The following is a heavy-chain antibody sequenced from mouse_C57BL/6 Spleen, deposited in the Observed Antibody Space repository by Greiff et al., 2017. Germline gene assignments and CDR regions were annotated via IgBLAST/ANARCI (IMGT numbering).Heavy chain of an antibody. CDR3: ARVNWDVPFAY. D-gene: IGHD4-1*01. V-gene: IGHV1-63*01. CDR2: IYPGGGYT. J-gene: IGHJ3*01. Sequence: QVQLKQSGAELVRPGTSVKMSCKASGYTFTNYWIGWAKQRPGHGLEWIGDIYPGGGYTNYNEKFKGKATLTADKSSSTAYMQFSSLTSEDSAIYYCARVNWDVPFAYWGQGTLVTVSA. CDR1: GYTFTNYW.